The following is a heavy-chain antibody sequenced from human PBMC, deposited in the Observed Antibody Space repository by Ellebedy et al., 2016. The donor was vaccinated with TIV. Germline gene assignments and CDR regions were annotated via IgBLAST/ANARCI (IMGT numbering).Heavy chain of an antibody. J-gene: IGHJ4*02. Sequence: GESLKISCEASGFTFSSHAMSWVRQTPGKGLEWVPGISSGGGSIYYVDSVKGRFTISRDNSKKTLYLQMNSLRAEDTTVYYCVKLDSNDLYYGRLDYWGQGTLVTVSS. V-gene: IGHV3-23*01. CDR3: VKLDSNDLYYGRLDY. CDR1: GFTFSSHA. D-gene: IGHD3-22*01. CDR2: ISSGGGSI.